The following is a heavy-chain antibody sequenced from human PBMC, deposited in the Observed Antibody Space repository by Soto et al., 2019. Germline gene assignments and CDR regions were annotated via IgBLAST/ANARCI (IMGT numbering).Heavy chain of an antibody. D-gene: IGHD3-10*01. CDR1: CYSSTISTTFG. Sequence: GASVKVSSKTSCYSSTISTTFGINWVRQAPGQGLEWMGWISGYNGDTNYAQKFQGRVTMSTDTSTSTSYMELRSLRSDDTAVYYCARVGGVNASHFVDAFDYWGQGTLVTVSS. CDR3: ARVGGVNASHFVDAFDY. V-gene: IGHV1-18*01. CDR2: ISGYNGDT. J-gene: IGHJ4*02.